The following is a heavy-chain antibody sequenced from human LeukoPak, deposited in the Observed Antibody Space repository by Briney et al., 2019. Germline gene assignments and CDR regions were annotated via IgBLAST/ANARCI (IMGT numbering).Heavy chain of an antibody. CDR1: GGSISSSRYY. CDR3: ARLRRLGWLRTTIFDY. J-gene: IGHJ4*02. D-gene: IGHD3-3*01. V-gene: IGHV4-39*01. CDR2: IYYSGST. Sequence: SETLSLTCTVSGGSISSSRYYWGWIRQPPGKGLEWIGSIYYSGSTYYNPSLKSRVTISVDTSKNQFSLKLSSVTAADTAVYYCARLRRLGWLRTTIFDYWGQGTLVTVSS.